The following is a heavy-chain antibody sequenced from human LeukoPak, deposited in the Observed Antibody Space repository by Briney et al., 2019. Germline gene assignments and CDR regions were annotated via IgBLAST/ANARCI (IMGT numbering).Heavy chain of an antibody. CDR2: INHSGST. CDR3: ARQTIAVAGIDY. J-gene: IGHJ4*02. CDR1: GGSFSGYY. Sequence: SETLSLTRAVYGGSFSGYYWSWIRQPPGKGLEWIGEINHSGSTNYNPSLKSRVTISVDTSKNQFSLKLSSVTAADTAVYYCARQTIAVAGIDYWGQGTLVTVSS. V-gene: IGHV4-34*01. D-gene: IGHD6-19*01.